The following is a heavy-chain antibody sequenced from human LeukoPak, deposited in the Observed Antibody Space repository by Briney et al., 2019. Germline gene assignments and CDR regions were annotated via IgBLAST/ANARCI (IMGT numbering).Heavy chain of an antibody. CDR3: AKSAKTKVSGGSCYDY. J-gene: IGHJ4*02. CDR1: GFTFSSYE. CDR2: ISNTGGST. D-gene: IGHD2-15*01. V-gene: IGHV3-23*01. Sequence: PGGSLRLSCAASGFTFSSYEMNWVRQAPGKGLEWVSAISNTGGSTYYADSVKGRFTISRDNSKNTLHLQMNSLRANDTAVYYCAKSAKTKVSGGSCYDYWGQGSLVTVSS.